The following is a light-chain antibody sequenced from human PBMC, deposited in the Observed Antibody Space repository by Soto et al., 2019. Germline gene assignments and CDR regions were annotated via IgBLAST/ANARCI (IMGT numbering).Light chain of an antibody. CDR2: DNN. Sequence: QPVLTQPPSVSAAPGQKVTISCSGSSSNIGKNFVSWYQQLPGTAPKLLIYDNNNRPLEIPDRFSGSKSGTSGTLDITDLQTGDEADYYCGAWDTSLSAGVFGTGTKLTVL. CDR1: SSNIGKNF. CDR3: GAWDTSLSAGV. V-gene: IGLV1-51*01. J-gene: IGLJ1*01.